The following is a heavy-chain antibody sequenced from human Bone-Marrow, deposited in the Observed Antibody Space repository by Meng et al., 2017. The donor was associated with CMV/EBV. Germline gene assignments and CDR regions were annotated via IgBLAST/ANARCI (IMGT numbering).Heavy chain of an antibody. CDR1: GGSFSGYY. D-gene: IGHD2-2*01. CDR3: ARDLYNCSNTNCYRGMDV. Sequence: SETLSLTCAVYGGSFSGYYWSWIRQPPGKGLEWIGEINHSGSTNYNPSLKSRVAISVDTSKNQFSLKLSSVTAADTAVYYCARDLYNCSNTNCYRGMDVWGQGATVTVSS. V-gene: IGHV4-34*01. CDR2: INHSGST. J-gene: IGHJ6*02.